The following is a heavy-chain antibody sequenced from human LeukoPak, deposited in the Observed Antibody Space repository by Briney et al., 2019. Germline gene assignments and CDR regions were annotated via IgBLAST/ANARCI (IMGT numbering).Heavy chain of an antibody. V-gene: IGHV3-20*04. CDR2: INWNGGST. D-gene: IGHD3-10*01. Sequence: GSLRLSCAASGFTFDDYGMSWVRQAPGKGLEWVSGINWNGGSTGYADSVKGRFTISRDNAKNSLYLQMNSLRAEDTAVYYCATTVSRWFGELPFDYWGQGTLVTVSS. CDR1: GFTFDDYG. J-gene: IGHJ4*02. CDR3: ATTVSRWFGELPFDY.